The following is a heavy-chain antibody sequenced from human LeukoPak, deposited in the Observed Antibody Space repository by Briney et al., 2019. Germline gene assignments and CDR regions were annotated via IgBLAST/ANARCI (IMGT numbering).Heavy chain of an antibody. CDR2: INLDGSGA. Sequence: GGSLRLSCAASGFIFTSYWMHWVRQAPGKGLVWLSRINLDGSGASYADSVEGRFTISRDNAKNTLYLQMNGLRVEDTAVYYCASAGGDTRSPLPFYYWGQGTLVTVSS. V-gene: IGHV3-74*01. CDR1: GFIFTSYW. J-gene: IGHJ4*02. CDR3: ASAGGDTRSPLPFYY. D-gene: IGHD2-2*01.